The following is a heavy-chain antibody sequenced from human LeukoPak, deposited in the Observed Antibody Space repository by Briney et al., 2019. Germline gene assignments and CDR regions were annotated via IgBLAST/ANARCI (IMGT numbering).Heavy chain of an antibody. CDR3: ASSVTTVFDY. Sequence: GGSLRLSCAASGFSFSSYSKSWVRQAPGKGLEWVSYISSGSGVIYYADSVKGRFTISRDNAKDSLYLQMNSLRAEDTAVYYCASSVTTVFDYWGQGTLVTVSS. CDR1: GFSFSSYS. CDR2: ISSGSGVI. D-gene: IGHD4-11*01. V-gene: IGHV3-48*01. J-gene: IGHJ4*02.